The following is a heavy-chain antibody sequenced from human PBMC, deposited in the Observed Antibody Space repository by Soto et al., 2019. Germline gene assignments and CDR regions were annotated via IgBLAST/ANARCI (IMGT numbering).Heavy chain of an antibody. CDR3: ARRGYTMVRGVITYYFDY. CDR1: GGSISSSSYY. J-gene: IGHJ4*02. CDR2: IYYSGST. D-gene: IGHD3-10*01. Sequence: QLQLQESGPGLVKPSETLSLTCTVSGGSISSSSYYWGWIRQPPGKGLEWIGSIYYSGSTYYNPSLKSRVTISVDTSKNQCSLKLSSVTAADTAVYYCARRGYTMVRGVITYYFDYWGQGTLVTVSS. V-gene: IGHV4-39*01.